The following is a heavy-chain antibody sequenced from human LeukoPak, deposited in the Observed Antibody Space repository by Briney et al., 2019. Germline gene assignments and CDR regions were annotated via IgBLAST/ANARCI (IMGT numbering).Heavy chain of an antibody. D-gene: IGHD3-16*02. CDR2: IYHSGST. CDR3: ARRDIVKGGFDY. J-gene: IGHJ4*02. V-gene: IGHV4-39*01. CDR1: GDTVNTRRYY. Sequence: PSETLSLTCPVSGDTVNTRRYYWGRIRQPPGKGLEWIGSIYHSGSTYYEPSLRSRVTISIDTSRNQFSLNLTSVTTADTALYFCARRDIVKGGFDYWGQGTLVNVSS.